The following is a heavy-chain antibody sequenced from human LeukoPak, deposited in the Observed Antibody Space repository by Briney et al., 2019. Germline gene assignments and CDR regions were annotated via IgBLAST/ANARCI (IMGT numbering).Heavy chain of an antibody. CDR2: VHYSGST. CDR3: AREVSRWPYYFDY. V-gene: IGHV4-59*12. D-gene: IGHD4-23*01. J-gene: IGHJ4*02. CDR1: GDSISNYF. Sequence: SETLSLTCTVSGDSISNYFWSWIRQPPRKGLEWMAYVHYSGSTNYNPSLKSRVTISVDTSKNQFSLKLSSVTAADTAVYYCAREVSRWPYYFDYWGQGTLVTVSS.